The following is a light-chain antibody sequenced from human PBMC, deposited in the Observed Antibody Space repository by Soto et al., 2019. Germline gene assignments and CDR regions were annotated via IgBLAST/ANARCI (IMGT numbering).Light chain of an antibody. CDR3: GTCDSSLSGHVV. Sequence: QSVLTQPPSVSAAPGQKVTISCSGSSSNIGNNYVSWYQQLPGTAPKLLIYDSNKRPSGIPDRFSGSKSGTSATLDITGLQTGDEADYYCGTCDSSLSGHVVFGGGTQLTVL. V-gene: IGLV1-51*01. J-gene: IGLJ2*01. CDR2: DSN. CDR1: SSNIGNNY.